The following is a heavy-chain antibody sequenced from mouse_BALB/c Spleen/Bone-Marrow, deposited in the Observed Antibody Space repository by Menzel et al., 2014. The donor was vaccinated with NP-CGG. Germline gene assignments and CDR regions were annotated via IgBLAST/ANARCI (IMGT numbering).Heavy chain of an antibody. Sequence: QVQLQQSGAELARPGASVKMSCKASGYTFTSYTIQWVNQRPGQGLEWIGYINPSSGYTYYNQKFKDRTTFTADKSSNAAYMRRASVTSEDSAVYACAGEARAGGWFAYWGQGTLVTVSA. CDR2: INPSSGYT. CDR3: AGEARAGGWFAY. J-gene: IGHJ3*01. CDR1: GYTFTSYT. V-gene: IGHV1-4*01.